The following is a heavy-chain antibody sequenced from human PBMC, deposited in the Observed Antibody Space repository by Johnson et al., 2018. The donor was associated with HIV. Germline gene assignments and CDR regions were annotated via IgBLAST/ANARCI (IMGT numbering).Heavy chain of an antibody. D-gene: IGHD4-23*01. J-gene: IGHJ3*02. V-gene: IGHV3-20*04. CDR1: GFTFDDYG. CDR3: AKEAYGGNSPHAFDI. CDR2: INWNGGST. Sequence: VQLVESGGGLVQPGGSLRLSCAASGFTFDDYGMSWVRQAPGKGLEWVSGINWNGGSTGYADSVKGRFTISRDNSKNTLYLQMNSLRAEDTAVYYCAKEAYGGNSPHAFDICGQGTMVTVSS.